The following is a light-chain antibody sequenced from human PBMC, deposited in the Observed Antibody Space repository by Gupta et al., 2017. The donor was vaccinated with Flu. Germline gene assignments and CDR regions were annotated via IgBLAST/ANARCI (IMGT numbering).Light chain of an antibody. Sequence: VVITQSPLPLPVTFGQPASISCRSSQSLVYKNGITYLTWFQQRPGQSPSLLFYEVSNRDFVVPGRCGGGWSGTDFPLKISRVEAEYVGVYYCMRGTQPWTFGQGTRLEI. J-gene: IGKJ2*02. V-gene: IGKV2-30*01. CDR1: QSLVYKNGITY. CDR3: MRGTQPWT. CDR2: EVS.